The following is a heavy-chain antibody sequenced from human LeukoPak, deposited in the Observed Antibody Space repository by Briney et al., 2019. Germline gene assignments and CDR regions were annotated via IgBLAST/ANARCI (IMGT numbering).Heavy chain of an antibody. V-gene: IGHV3-30-3*01. D-gene: IGHD1-14*01. Sequence: GGSLRLSCAASGFTFSSYAMQLVRQAPGKGLEWVAVISYDGSNKYYADSVKGRITISRDNSKNTLYLQMNSLRAEDTAVYYCARGNPPNYWGQGTLVTVSS. CDR2: ISYDGSNK. CDR1: GFTFSSYA. CDR3: ARGNPPNY. J-gene: IGHJ4*02.